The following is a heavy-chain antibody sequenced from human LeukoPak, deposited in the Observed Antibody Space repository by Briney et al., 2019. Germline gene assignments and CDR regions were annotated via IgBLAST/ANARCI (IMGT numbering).Heavy chain of an antibody. Sequence: KPSETLSLTCTVSGGSISSSSAYWGWIRQPPGKGLEWIGSIYYSKNTYYNPSLKSRVTISADTSKNQFSLTLGSVSATDAAVYYCESPRGFSYGYFDYWGQGTLVTVSS. D-gene: IGHD5-18*01. CDR2: IYYSKNT. CDR1: GGSISSSSAY. J-gene: IGHJ4*02. V-gene: IGHV4-39*01. CDR3: ESPRGFSYGYFDY.